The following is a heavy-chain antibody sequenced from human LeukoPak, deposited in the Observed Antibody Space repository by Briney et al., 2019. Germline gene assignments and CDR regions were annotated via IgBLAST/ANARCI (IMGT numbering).Heavy chain of an antibody. J-gene: IGHJ4*02. Sequence: AGGSLRLSCAASGFTFSSYGMHWVRQAPGKGLEWVAVISYDGSNKYYADSVKGRFTISRDNSKNTLYLQMNSLRAEDTAVYYCAKVQSRWFGELSPGYWGQGTLVTVSS. CDR1: GFTFSSYG. D-gene: IGHD3-10*01. V-gene: IGHV3-30*18. CDR3: AKVQSRWFGELSPGY. CDR2: ISYDGSNK.